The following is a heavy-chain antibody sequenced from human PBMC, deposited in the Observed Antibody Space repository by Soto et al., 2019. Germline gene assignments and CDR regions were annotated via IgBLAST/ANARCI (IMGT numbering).Heavy chain of an antibody. CDR1: GFTFSGSA. CDR2: VRSKANGYAT. V-gene: IGHV3-73*02. CDR3: AGQGYGGYYGLDV. J-gene: IGHJ6*02. Sequence: EVQLVESGGDLVQPGGSLKLSCAASGFTFSGSAIHWVRQTSGKGLEWVGRVRSKANGYATSYAASVQGRFNISRDDSKKMAYLQMNSLKTEDTALYYCAGQGYGGYYGLDVWGQGTTVTVSS. D-gene: IGHD4-17*01.